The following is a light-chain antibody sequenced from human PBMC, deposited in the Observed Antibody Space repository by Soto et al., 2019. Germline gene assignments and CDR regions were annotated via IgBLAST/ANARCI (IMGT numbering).Light chain of an antibody. Sequence: EIVLTQSPGTLSLSPGERATLSCRASQSVSSKYLAWYQQKPGQAPRVLIYGTSNRATGIPARFSGSGSGTDFTLTISSLEPEDFAVYYCQQRSNWPGTFGQGTRLEF. CDR3: QQRSNWPGT. V-gene: IGKV3-11*01. CDR2: GTS. CDR1: QSVSSKY. J-gene: IGKJ5*01.